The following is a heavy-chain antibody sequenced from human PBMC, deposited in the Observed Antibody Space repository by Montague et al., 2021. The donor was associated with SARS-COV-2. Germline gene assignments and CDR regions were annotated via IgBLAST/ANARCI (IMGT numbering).Heavy chain of an antibody. Sequence: SETLSLTCAVPGGSFSTYSSNWIRQPPGKGLAWIGVIHHGGRTNYNPSLKSRVTISAATSETQFSLKLTSVAAADTAVYYCARLGDGVVPPPILGVGPYSPYPYMAVWGKGTTVTVSS. CDR3: ARLGDGVVPPPILGVGPYSPYPYMAV. CDR1: GGSFSTYS. CDR2: IHHGGRT. V-gene: IGHV4-34*01. D-gene: IGHD3-10*01. J-gene: IGHJ6*03.